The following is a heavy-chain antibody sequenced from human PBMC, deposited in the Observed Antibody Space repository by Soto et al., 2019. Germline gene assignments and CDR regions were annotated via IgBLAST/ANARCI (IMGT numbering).Heavy chain of an antibody. CDR2: VSGAASHT. D-gene: IGHD3-9*01. Sequence: PGGSLRLSCAGSGFTPTTTPLSWVRQPPGKGLEWVATVSGAASHTYHVDSVRGRFFISRDNSKNTVTLQMNNLTVDDTAVYYCATSFRYFDNWGQGTLVTVSS. CDR3: ATSFRYFDN. CDR1: GFTPTTTP. V-gene: IGHV3-23*01. J-gene: IGHJ4*02.